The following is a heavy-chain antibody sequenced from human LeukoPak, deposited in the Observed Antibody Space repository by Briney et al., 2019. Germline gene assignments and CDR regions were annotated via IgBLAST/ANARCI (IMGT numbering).Heavy chain of an antibody. CDR3: AREGMVRGVYYYYYYMDV. J-gene: IGHJ6*03. CDR1: GFTLSSYW. V-gene: IGHV3-74*03. CDR2: INSDGSSI. D-gene: IGHD3-10*01. Sequence: GGSLRLSCAASGFTLSSYWMHWVRQAPGKGLVWVSRINSDGSSITYADSVKGRFTISRDNAKNSLYLQMNSLRAEDTAVYYCAREGMVRGVYYYYYYMDVWGKGTTVTVSS.